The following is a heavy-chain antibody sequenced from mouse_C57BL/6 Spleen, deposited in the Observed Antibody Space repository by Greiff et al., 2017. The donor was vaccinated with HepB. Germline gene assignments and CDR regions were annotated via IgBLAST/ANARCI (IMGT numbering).Heavy chain of an antibody. CDR2: ISSGGDYI. J-gene: IGHJ1*03. Sequence: EVQVVESGEGLVKPGGSLKLSCAASGFTFSSYAMSWVRQTPEKRLEWVAYISSGGDYIYYADTVKGRFTISRDNARNTLYLQMSSLKSEDTAMYYCTRDAYGNYWYFDVWGTGTTVTVSS. CDR1: GFTFSSYA. CDR3: TRDAYGNYWYFDV. V-gene: IGHV5-9-1*02. D-gene: IGHD2-10*02.